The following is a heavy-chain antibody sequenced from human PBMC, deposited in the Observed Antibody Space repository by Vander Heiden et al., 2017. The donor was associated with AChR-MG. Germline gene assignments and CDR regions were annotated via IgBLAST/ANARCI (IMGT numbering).Heavy chain of an antibody. D-gene: IGHD6-19*01. Sequence: QVQLQESGPGLVKPSETLSLTCTVSGGSISSYYWSWIRQPPGKGLEWIGYIYYSGSTNYNPSLKSRVTISVDTSKNQFSLKLSSVTAADTAVYYCAISMTVAGTEYWGQGTLVTVSS. CDR1: GGSISSYY. J-gene: IGHJ4*02. CDR2: IYYSGST. CDR3: AISMTVAGTEY. V-gene: IGHV4-59*01.